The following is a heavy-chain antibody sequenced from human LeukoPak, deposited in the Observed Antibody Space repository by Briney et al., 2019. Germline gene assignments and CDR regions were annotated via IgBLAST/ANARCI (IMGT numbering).Heavy chain of an antibody. J-gene: IGHJ4*02. CDR1: GFTFSSYW. CDR3: ARARYGGNYYFDY. D-gene: IGHD4-23*01. CDR2: INSDGSST. Sequence: GGSLRLSCAASGFTFSSYWMHWVRQAPGKGLVWVSRINSDGSSTSYADSVKGRFTISRDNAKNTLYLQMTSLRAEDTAGYYCARARYGGNYYFDYWGQGTLVTVSS. V-gene: IGHV3-74*01.